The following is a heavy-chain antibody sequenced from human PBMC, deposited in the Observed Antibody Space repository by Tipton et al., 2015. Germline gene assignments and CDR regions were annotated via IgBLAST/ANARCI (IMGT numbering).Heavy chain of an antibody. V-gene: IGHV4-39*01. CDR2: INHSGST. Sequence: TLSLTCTVSGGSISTTNYYWGWIRQPPGKGLEWIGEINHSGSTNYNPSLKSRVTISVDTSKNQFSLKLTSVTAADTAVYYCVISIVTFGGHWGQGTLVTVSS. CDR1: GGSISTTNYY. CDR3: VISIVTFGGH. D-gene: IGHD3-16*01. J-gene: IGHJ4*02.